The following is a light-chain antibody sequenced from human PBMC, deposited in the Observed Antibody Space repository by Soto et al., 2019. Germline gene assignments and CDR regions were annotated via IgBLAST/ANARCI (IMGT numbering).Light chain of an antibody. Sequence: EIVLTQSPATLSLSPGERATLSCGPSQSVSSSLAWYQQKPGQAPRLLIYDASNRATGIPARFSGSGSGTDFTLTISSLEPEDFAVYYCQQRSNWPPLFTFGPGTKVDIK. CDR1: QSVSSS. CDR2: DAS. J-gene: IGKJ3*01. CDR3: QQRSNWPPLFT. V-gene: IGKV3-11*01.